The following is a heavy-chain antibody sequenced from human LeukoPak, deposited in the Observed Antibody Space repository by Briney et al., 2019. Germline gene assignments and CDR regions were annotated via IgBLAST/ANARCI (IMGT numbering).Heavy chain of an antibody. D-gene: IGHD2/OR15-2a*01. CDR1: GFTFSNYG. J-gene: IGHJ4*02. Sequence: GGSLRLSCAVSGFTFSNYGMNWVRQAPGKGLEWVSAISGSGDNTYYADSVKGRFTISRDNSKNTLYLQMNSLRAGDTAVYLCAKDLSPGHYWGQGILVTVSS. CDR2: ISGSGDNT. V-gene: IGHV3-23*01. CDR3: AKDLSPGHY.